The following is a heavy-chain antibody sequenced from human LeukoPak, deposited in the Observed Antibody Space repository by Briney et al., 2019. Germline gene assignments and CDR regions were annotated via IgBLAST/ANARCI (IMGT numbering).Heavy chain of an antibody. CDR3: ARFAAATMEDYYFGMDV. J-gene: IGHJ6*02. Sequence: VKVPCKTSGGTFSSYGISWVRQAPGQGLEWMGRIIPLIEIANYAQQFQGRVTITADKSTNTAYMELGSLRSEDTAVYYCARFAAATMEDYYFGMDVWGQGTTVTVSS. CDR2: IIPLIEIA. D-gene: IGHD2-2*01. V-gene: IGHV1-69*10. CDR1: GGTFSSYG.